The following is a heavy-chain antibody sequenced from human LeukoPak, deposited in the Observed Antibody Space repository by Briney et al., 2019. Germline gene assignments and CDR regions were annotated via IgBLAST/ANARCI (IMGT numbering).Heavy chain of an antibody. CDR2: ISSSSSTI. Sequence: GGSLRLSCAASGFTFSSYSMNWVRQAPGKGLEWDSYISSSSSTIYYADSVKGRFTISRDNAKNSLYLQMNSLRAEDTAVYYCARDLKGIWFGELFPGAFDIWGQGTMVTVSS. CDR3: ARDLKGIWFGELFPGAFDI. D-gene: IGHD3-10*01. CDR1: GFTFSSYS. J-gene: IGHJ3*02. V-gene: IGHV3-48*04.